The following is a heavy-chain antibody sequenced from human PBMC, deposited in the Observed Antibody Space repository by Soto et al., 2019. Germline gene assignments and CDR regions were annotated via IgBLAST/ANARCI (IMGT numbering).Heavy chain of an antibody. CDR3: AVVPAAIGYFRFFDP. CDR1: GGSISSGDYY. V-gene: IGHV4-30-4*01. D-gene: IGHD2-2*02. CDR2: IYYSGST. Sequence: SETLSLTCTVSGGSISSGDYYWSWIRQPPGRGLEWIGYIYYSGSTYYNPSLKSRVTISVDTSKNQFSLKLSSVTAADTAVYYCAVVPAAIGYFRFFDPWGQGTLVTVSS. J-gene: IGHJ5*02.